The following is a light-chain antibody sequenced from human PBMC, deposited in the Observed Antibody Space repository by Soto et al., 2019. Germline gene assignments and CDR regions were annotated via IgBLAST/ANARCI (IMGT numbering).Light chain of an antibody. CDR1: QSVSSSY. CDR3: QQYGSSPST. J-gene: IGKJ3*01. V-gene: IGKV3-20*01. Sequence: EIVLTQSPGTLSLSPGERATLSRRASQSVSSSYLAWYQQKPGQAPRLLIYGASNRATGIPDRFSGSGSGTDFTLTISRLEPEDFAVYYCQQYGSSPSTFGPGTKVDIK. CDR2: GAS.